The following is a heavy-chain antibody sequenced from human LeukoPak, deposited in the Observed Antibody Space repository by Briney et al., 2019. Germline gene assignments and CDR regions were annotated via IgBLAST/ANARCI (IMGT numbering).Heavy chain of an antibody. D-gene: IGHD3-22*01. CDR3: AKAPVSYDSSGYYFDY. Sequence: GASLRLSCAASGFTFSSYAMSWVHQAPGKGLEWVSAISGGGGSTYYADSVKGRFTISRDNSKNTLYLQMNSLRAEDTAVYYCAKAPVSYDSSGYYFDYWGQGTLVTVSS. CDR1: GFTFSSYA. J-gene: IGHJ4*02. V-gene: IGHV3-23*01. CDR2: ISGGGGST.